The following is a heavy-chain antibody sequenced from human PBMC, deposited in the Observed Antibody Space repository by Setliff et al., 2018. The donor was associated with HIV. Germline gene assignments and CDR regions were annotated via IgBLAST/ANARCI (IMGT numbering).Heavy chain of an antibody. V-gene: IGHV1-8*02. J-gene: IGHJ6*03. CDR2: MSPNSGNA. D-gene: IGHD6-19*01. Sequence: GASVKVSCKASGGTVSSYAINWVRQAPGQGLEWMGWMSPNSGNAGYAQKFQGRVTMTRNTSISTAYMELSSLRSEDTAVYYCARGLAVAGKSYYYYYYMDVWGKGTTVTVSS. CDR3: ARGLAVAGKSYYYYYYMDV. CDR1: GGTVSSYA.